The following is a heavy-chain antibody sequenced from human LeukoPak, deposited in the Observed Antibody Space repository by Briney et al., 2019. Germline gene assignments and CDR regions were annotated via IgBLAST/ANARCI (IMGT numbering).Heavy chain of an antibody. D-gene: IGHD3-9*01. V-gene: IGHV3-66*02. Sequence: GGSLRLSCAASGVTVSSNYMSWVRQAPGKGLEWVSVIYSGGSTYYADSVKGRFTISRDNSKNTLYLQMNSLRAEDTAVYYCARGANYDILTGYMYYFDYWGQGTLVTVSS. CDR1: GVTVSSNY. CDR3: ARGANYDILTGYMYYFDY. CDR2: IYSGGST. J-gene: IGHJ4*02.